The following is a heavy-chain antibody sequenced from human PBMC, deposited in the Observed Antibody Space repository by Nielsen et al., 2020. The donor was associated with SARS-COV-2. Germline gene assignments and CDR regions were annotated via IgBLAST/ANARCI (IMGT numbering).Heavy chain of an antibody. D-gene: IGHD2-15*01. CDR2: IKQDGSEK. Sequence: VRQAPGKGLEWVANIKQDGSEKYFIDSVKGRFTISRDNAKNSLYLQMNSLRAEDTAVYYCARDFGYCRGGTCNYYGMDVWGQGTTVTVSS. CDR3: ARDFGYCRGGTCNYYGMDV. V-gene: IGHV3-7*01. J-gene: IGHJ6*02.